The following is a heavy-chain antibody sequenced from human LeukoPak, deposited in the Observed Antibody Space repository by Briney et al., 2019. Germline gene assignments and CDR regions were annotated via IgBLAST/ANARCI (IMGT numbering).Heavy chain of an antibody. CDR1: GFTFSDYY. Sequence: PGGSLRLSCAASGFTFSDYYMSWIRQAPGKGLEWVSYISSSGSTIYYADSVKGRFTISRDNAKNTLYLQMNSLRAEDTAVYYCARDRRYYDSSGYHDYWGQGTLVTVSS. D-gene: IGHD3-22*01. J-gene: IGHJ4*02. CDR2: ISSSGSTI. V-gene: IGHV3-11*04. CDR3: ARDRRYYDSSGYHDY.